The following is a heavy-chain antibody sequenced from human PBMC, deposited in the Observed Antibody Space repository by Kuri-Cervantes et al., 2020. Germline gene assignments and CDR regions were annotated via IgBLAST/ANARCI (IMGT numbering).Heavy chain of an antibody. J-gene: IGHJ3*02. CDR1: GFTFSDYY. CDR3: ARSGQLWLLWANGAFDT. D-gene: IGHD5-18*01. V-gene: IGHV3-11*01. Sequence: GESLKISCAASGFTFSDYYMSWIRQAPGKGLEWVSYISSSGSTIYYADSVKGRFTISRDNAKNSLYLQMNSLRAEDTAVYYCARSGQLWLLWANGAFDTWGQGTMVTVSS. CDR2: ISSSGSTI.